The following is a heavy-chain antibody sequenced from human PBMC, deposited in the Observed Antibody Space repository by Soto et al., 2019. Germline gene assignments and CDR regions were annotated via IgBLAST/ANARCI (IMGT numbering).Heavy chain of an antibody. V-gene: IGHV3-33*06. CDR2: IWSDGRNK. J-gene: IGHJ4*02. CDR3: AKDPSKYYYGPGTYYFDY. D-gene: IGHD3-10*01. CDR1: GFSFNDCG. Sequence: HPGGSLRLSCKVYGFSFNDCGMHWVRQAPGKGLEWVAVIWSDGRNKYYADSVKGRFTISRDSSSNTVYLQMNSLRGEDTALYYCAKDPSKYYYGPGTYYFDYWGQGTQVTVSS.